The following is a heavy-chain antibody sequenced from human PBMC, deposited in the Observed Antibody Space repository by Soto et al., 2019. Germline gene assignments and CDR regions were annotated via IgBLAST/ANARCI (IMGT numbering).Heavy chain of an antibody. CDR2: VSANNGHT. J-gene: IGHJ6*02. D-gene: IGHD2-8*01. CDR3: ARDIESVSAKHFFYYYAMDV. CDR1: GFTFSNYG. V-gene: IGHV1-18*01. Sequence: ASVKVSCKASGFTFSNYGLNWVRQAPGQGLEWMGWVSANNGHTNYAQNLQGRVSMTTDTSTSTAYMELRGLRFDDTAVYYCARDIESVSAKHFFYYYAMDVWGQGTTVTVSS.